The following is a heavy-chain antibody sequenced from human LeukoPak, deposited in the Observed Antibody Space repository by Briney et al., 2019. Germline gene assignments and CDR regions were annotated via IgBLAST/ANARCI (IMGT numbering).Heavy chain of an antibody. Sequence: GGSLRLSCAASGFTFSSYEMNWVRQAPGEGLEWVSYISSSGSSVKYADSVKGRFTISRDNAKNSLYLQMDSLRAEDTAVYYCTRGHVGATVEFDSWGQGTLVTVSS. V-gene: IGHV3-48*03. D-gene: IGHD1-26*01. CDR2: ISSSGSSV. CDR3: TRGHVGATVEFDS. J-gene: IGHJ4*02. CDR1: GFTFSSYE.